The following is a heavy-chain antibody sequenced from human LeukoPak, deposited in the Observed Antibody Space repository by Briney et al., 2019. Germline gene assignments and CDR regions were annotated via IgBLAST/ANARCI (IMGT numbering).Heavy chain of an antibody. CDR1: GFTFSSYS. CDR2: ISSSSSYI. CDR3: AREVSGYGGHFDY. Sequence: GGSLRLSCAASGFTFSSYSMNWVRQAPGKGLEWVSSISSSSSYIYYADSVKGRFTISRDNAKNSLYLQMNSLRAEDTAVYYCAREVSGYGGHFDYWGQGTLVTVSS. D-gene: IGHD3-10*01. J-gene: IGHJ4*02. V-gene: IGHV3-21*01.